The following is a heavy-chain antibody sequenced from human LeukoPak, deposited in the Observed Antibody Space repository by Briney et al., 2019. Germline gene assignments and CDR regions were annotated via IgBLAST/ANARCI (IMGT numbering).Heavy chain of an antibody. Sequence: SETLSLTCTVSGGCISSGDYYWSWIRQPPGKGLEWIGYIYYSGSTYYNPSLKSRVTISVDTSKNQFSLKLSSVTAADTAVYYCARDLNYYDSSGYYRPWYFDLWGRGTLVTVSS. CDR3: ARDLNYYDSSGYYRPWYFDL. CDR1: GGCISSGDYY. D-gene: IGHD3-22*01. CDR2: IYYSGST. V-gene: IGHV4-30-4*01. J-gene: IGHJ2*01.